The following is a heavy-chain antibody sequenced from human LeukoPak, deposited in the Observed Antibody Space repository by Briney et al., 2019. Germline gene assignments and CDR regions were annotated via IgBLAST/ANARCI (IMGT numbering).Heavy chain of an antibody. J-gene: IGHJ4*02. CDR1: GFTFSSYW. CDR3: ARGVRYHDILTGYYLGYFDY. CDR2: IKQGGSEK. V-gene: IGHV3-7*01. Sequence: GGSLRLSCAASGFTFSSYWMSWVRQAPGKGLEWVANIKQGGSEKYYVDSVKGRFTISRDNAKNSLYLQMNSLRAEDTAVYYCARGVRYHDILTGYYLGYFDYWGQGTLVTVSS. D-gene: IGHD3-9*01.